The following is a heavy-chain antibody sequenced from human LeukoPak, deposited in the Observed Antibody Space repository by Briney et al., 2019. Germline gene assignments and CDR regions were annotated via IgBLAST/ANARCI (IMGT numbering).Heavy chain of an antibody. V-gene: IGHV3-33*06. D-gene: IGHD2-21*02. CDR3: AKDWRTYCGGDCCFDY. Sequence: DSVKGRFTISRDNSKNTLYLQMNSLRAEDTAVYYCAKDWRTYCGGDCCFDYWGQGTLVTVSS. J-gene: IGHJ4*02.